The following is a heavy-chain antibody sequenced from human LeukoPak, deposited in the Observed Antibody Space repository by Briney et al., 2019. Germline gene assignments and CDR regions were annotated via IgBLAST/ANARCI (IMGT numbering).Heavy chain of an antibody. J-gene: IGHJ4*02. CDR3: ARLRGEAGTHISYDY. CDR1: GVTVSSNY. V-gene: IGHV3-66*04. D-gene: IGHD1-1*01. CDR2: IYSGGNT. Sequence: PGGSLRLSGAASGVTVSSNYMTWVRQAPGKGLEWVSVIYSGGNTYYADSVKGRFTISRDNSKNTLHLQMNSLRVEDTAVYYCARLRGEAGTHISYDYWGQGTLVTVSS.